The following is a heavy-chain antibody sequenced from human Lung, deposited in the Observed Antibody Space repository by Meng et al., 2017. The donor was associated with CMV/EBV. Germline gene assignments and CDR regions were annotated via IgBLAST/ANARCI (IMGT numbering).Heavy chain of an antibody. CDR3: ARESRYDFWSDSPPYYFGMDV. Sequence: ASXXVSXKASGYTFNNYGVTWVRQAPGQGLEWMGWISGNNGNTNYAQNLKDRVTMTTDTSMSTAYMELRSLRSDDAAVYYCARESRYDFWSDSPPYYFGMDVXGHAXTVTVSS. CDR1: GYTFNNYG. J-gene: IGHJ6*02. CDR2: ISGNNGNT. D-gene: IGHD3-3*01. V-gene: IGHV1-18*01.